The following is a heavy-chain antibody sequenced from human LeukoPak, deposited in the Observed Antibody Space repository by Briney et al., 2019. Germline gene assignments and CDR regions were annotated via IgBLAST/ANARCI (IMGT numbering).Heavy chain of an antibody. D-gene: IGHD3-10*01. CDR3: ARHGAHRRGDFDP. CDR1: GGSVSSYY. V-gene: IGHV4-59*08. J-gene: IGHJ5*02. CDR2: IYYSGST. Sequence: SETLSLTCTVSGGSVSSYYWSWIRQPPGKGLEWIGYIYYSGSTNYNPSLKSRVTISVDTSKNQFSLKLSSVTAADTAVYYCARHGAHRRGDFDPWGQGTLVTVSS.